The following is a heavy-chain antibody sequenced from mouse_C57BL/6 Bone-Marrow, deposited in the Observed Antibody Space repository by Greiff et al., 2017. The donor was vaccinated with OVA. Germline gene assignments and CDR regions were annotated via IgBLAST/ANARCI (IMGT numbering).Heavy chain of an antibody. CDR3: AIYYGYGGFAY. Sequence: QVQLQQPGAELVRPGSSVKLSCKASGYTFTSYWMDWVKQRPGQGLEWIGNIYPSDSETHYNHKFKDKATLTVDKSSSTAYMQLSSLTSEDSAVYYCAIYYGYGGFAYWGQGTLVTVSA. D-gene: IGHD2-2*01. CDR1: GYTFTSYW. CDR2: IYPSDSET. J-gene: IGHJ3*01. V-gene: IGHV1-61*01.